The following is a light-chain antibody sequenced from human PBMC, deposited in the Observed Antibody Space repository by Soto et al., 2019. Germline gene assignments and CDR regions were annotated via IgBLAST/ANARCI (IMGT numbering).Light chain of an antibody. CDR3: QQRSNWPPT. CDR1: QSVSSY. V-gene: IGKV3-11*01. Sequence: EIVLTQSPATLSLSPGERATLSCRASQSVSSYLAWYQQQPGQAPRLLIYDASNRATGIPARFSGSGSGADFTLTISSLEPDDFAGYYCQQRSNWPPTSGQVNKVEI. J-gene: IGKJ1*01. CDR2: DAS.